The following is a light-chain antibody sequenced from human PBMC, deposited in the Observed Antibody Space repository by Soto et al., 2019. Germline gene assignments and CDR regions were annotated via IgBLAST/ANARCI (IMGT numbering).Light chain of an antibody. J-gene: IGKJ5*01. Sequence: EIVLTQSPATLSLSPGDRATLSCGASQRLSISNLAWYQQKPGLAPRLLISDASSRATGIPDRFSGSGSGTDFTLTISRLEPEDFAGYSCQQYGSSPTTFRQGTRLEIK. CDR1: QRLSISN. CDR2: DAS. V-gene: IGKV3D-20*01. CDR3: QQYGSSPTT.